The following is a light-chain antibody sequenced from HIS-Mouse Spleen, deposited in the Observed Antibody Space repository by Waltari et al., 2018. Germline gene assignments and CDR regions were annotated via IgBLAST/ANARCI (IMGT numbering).Light chain of an antibody. Sequence: QSALTQPASVSGSPGQSIPISCTGTSSDVGSYHLVSWYQQHPGKAPKLMIYEGSKRPSGVSNRFSGSKSGNTASLTISGLQAEDEADYYCCSYAGSREVFGTGTKVTVL. J-gene: IGLJ1*01. CDR3: CSYAGSREV. CDR2: EGS. V-gene: IGLV2-23*01. CDR1: SSDVGSYHL.